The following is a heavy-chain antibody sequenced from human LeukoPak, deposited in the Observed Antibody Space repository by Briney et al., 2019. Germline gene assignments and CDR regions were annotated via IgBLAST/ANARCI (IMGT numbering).Heavy chain of an antibody. J-gene: IGHJ3*02. Sequence: PGGSLRLSCAASGFTFSSYSMNWVRQAPGKGLEWVSYISSSSSTIYYADSVKGRFTISRDNAKNSLYLQMNSLRAEDTAVYYCARDGSRLWFGELSDAFDIWGQGTMVTVSS. CDR2: ISSSSSTI. D-gene: IGHD3-10*01. CDR1: GFTFSSYS. V-gene: IGHV3-48*01. CDR3: ARDGSRLWFGELSDAFDI.